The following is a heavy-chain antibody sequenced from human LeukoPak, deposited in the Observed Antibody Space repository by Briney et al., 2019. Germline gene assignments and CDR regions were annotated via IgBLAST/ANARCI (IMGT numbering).Heavy chain of an antibody. Sequence: GGSLRLSCAASGFSFSVYWMSWVRQAPGRGLEWVANIKPDGSEKNYGDSVKGRFTISRDNAKNSLFLQMNSLTAEDTAVYYCVRNWNLDSWGQGTLVTVSS. V-gene: IGHV3-7*01. D-gene: IGHD1-1*01. CDR1: GFSFSVYW. CDR2: IKPDGSEK. CDR3: VRNWNLDS. J-gene: IGHJ4*02.